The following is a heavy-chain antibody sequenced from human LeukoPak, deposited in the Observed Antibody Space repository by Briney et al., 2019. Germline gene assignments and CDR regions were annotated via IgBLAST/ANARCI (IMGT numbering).Heavy chain of an antibody. CDR3: ARDVVGATTDAFDI. CDR1: GGSTSSNY. D-gene: IGHD1-26*01. V-gene: IGHV4-4*07. J-gene: IGHJ3*02. Sequence: SETLSLTCTVSGGSTSSNYWSWIRQPAGKGLEWIGRIYTSGSTNYNPSLRSRVTMSVDTSKNQFSLRLSSVNAADTAVYYCARDVVGATTDAFDIWGQGTRVTVSP. CDR2: IYTSGST.